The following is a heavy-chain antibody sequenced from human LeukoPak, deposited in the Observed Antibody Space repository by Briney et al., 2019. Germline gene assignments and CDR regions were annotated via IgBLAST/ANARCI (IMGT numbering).Heavy chain of an antibody. CDR1: GFTFSNYW. CDR2: INSDASVT. CDR3: ARVTAVAGTSVGVDA. V-gene: IGHV3-74*01. D-gene: IGHD6-19*01. J-gene: IGHJ4*02. Sequence: GGSLRLSCAASGFTFSNYWMNWVRKTPGKGLGWASRINSDASVTTYADSVKGRFTISRDNAKNTLYLQMNSLRAEDTAVYYCARVTAVAGTSVGVDAWGQGILVTVS.